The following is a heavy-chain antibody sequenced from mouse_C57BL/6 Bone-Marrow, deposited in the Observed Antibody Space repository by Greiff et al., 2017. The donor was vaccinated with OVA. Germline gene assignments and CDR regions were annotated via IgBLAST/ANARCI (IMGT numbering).Heavy chain of an antibody. D-gene: IGHD2-1*01. V-gene: IGHV1-52*01. CDR3: ARRVYGNWYFDV. CDR1: GYTFTSYW. CDR2: IDPSDSET. J-gene: IGHJ1*03. Sequence: QVQLQQPGAELVRPGSSVQLSCKASGYTFTSYWMHWVKQRPIQGLEWIGNIDPSDSETHYNQKFKDKATLTVDKSSSTAYMQLSSLTSEDSAVYYCARRVYGNWYFDVWGTGTTVTVSS.